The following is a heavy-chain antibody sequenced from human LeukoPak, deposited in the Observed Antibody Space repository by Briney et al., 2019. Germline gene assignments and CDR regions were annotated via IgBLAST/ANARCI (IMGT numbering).Heavy chain of an antibody. D-gene: IGHD1-26*01. CDR3: ASSLVGATNGGYYFDY. Sequence: SVKVSCKASGGTFSSYAISWVRQAHGHGLEWMGGIIPIFGTANYAQKFQGRVTITADESTSTAYMELSSLRSEDTAVYYCASSLVGATNGGYYFDYWGQGTLVTVSS. J-gene: IGHJ4*02. V-gene: IGHV1-69*13. CDR2: IIPIFGTA. CDR1: GGTFSSYA.